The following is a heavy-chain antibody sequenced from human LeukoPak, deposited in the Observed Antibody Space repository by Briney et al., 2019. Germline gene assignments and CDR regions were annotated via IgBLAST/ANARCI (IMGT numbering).Heavy chain of an antibody. CDR2: IFYSGST. Sequence: SSETLSLTCTVSGGSISSYYWGWIRQPPGKGLEWIGNIFYSGSTYYSPSLRSRVTISLDTSRNQFSLKLNSVTAADTAVYYCAKSNGYGLVDIWGQGTMVTVSS. CDR3: AKSNGYGLVDI. V-gene: IGHV4-39*07. D-gene: IGHD3-10*01. CDR1: GGSISSYY. J-gene: IGHJ3*02.